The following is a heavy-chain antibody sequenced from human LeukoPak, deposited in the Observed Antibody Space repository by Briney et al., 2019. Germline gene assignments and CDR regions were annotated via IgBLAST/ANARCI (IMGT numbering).Heavy chain of an antibody. V-gene: IGHV3-23*01. CDR1: GFTFSNSA. D-gene: IGHD3-3*01. J-gene: IGHJ4*02. Sequence: GGSLRLSCEASGFTFSNSAMAWVRQAPGKGLEWVSEISGSGDSTHYAESVKGQFTILRDNAKNSLYLQMNSLRAEDTAVYYCARDFGVPGTPGDYWGQGTLVTVSS. CDR2: ISGSGDST. CDR3: ARDFGVPGTPGDY.